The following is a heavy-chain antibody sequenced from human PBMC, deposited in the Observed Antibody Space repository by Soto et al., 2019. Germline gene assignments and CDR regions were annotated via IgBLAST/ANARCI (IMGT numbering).Heavy chain of an antibody. CDR1: GGPISSYY. J-gene: IGHJ6*02. V-gene: IGHV4-59*01. CDR3: ARVSPPITIFGPYYYYGMDV. CDR2: IYYSGST. D-gene: IGHD3-9*01. Sequence: ASETLSLTCTVSGGPISSYYWSWIRQPPGKGLEWIGYIYYSGSTNYNPSLKSRVTISVDTSKNQFSLKLSSVTAADTAVYYCARVSPPITIFGPYYYYGMDVWGQGTTVTVSS.